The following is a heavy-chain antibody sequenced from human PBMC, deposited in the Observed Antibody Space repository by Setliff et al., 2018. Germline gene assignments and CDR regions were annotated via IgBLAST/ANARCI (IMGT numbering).Heavy chain of an antibody. CDR2: IYYSGST. CDR3: ARSRTTAVKGGVFAV. CDR1: GASFKDYY. Sequence: SETLSLTCAVYGASFKDYYWTWIRQSPGQGLEWIGYIYYSGSTYYNPSLQSRVTVSLDSSKNHFSLELTSVTAADTAEYFCARSRTTAVKGGVFAVWGRGTLVTVSS. V-gene: IGHV4-34*09. D-gene: IGHD6-19*01. J-gene: IGHJ2*01.